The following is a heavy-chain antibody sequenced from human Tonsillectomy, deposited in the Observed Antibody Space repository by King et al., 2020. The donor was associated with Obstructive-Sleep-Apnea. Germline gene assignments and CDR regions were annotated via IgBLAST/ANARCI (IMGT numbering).Heavy chain of an antibody. CDR2: INHSGST. CDR3: ASDPDCVSSNCYTSVFDY. J-gene: IGHJ4*02. CDR1: GGSFSGYY. V-gene: IGHV4-34*01. D-gene: IGHD2-2*01. Sequence: VQLQQWGAGLLKPSETLSLTCAVSGGSFSGYYWSWIRQPPGKGLEWIGEINHSGSTNYNPSLKSRVTISLDTSKNHFSLMLSSVTTADTAVYYCASDPDCVSSNCYTSVFDYWGQGTLVTVSS.